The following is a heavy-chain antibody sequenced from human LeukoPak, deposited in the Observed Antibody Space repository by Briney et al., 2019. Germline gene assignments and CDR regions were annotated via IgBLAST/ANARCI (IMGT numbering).Heavy chain of an antibody. D-gene: IGHD2-2*03. Sequence: ASVKVSCKASGYTFTSYYMHWVRQAPGQGLEWRGIINPSGGSTSYAQKFQGRVTMTRDTSTSTVYMELSSLRSEDTAVYYCARDGSLNHFDYWGQGTLVTVSS. J-gene: IGHJ4*02. CDR3: ARDGSLNHFDY. CDR2: INPSGGST. V-gene: IGHV1-46*01. CDR1: GYTFTSYY.